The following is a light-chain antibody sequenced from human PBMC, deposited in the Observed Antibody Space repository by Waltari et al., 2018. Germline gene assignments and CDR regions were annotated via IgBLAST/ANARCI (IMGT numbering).Light chain of an antibody. J-gene: IGKJ4*01. CDR3: QQANRFPLT. Sequence: TCRASQGINSGLAWYQQKPVKAPKLLIYDASSLQTGVPSRFSGSESGTDFTLTISSLQPEDFATYYCQQANRFPLTFGGGTKVELK. CDR2: DAS. CDR1: QGINSG. V-gene: IGKV1-12*01.